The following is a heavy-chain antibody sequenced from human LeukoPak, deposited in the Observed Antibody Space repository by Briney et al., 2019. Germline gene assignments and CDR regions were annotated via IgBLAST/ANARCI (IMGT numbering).Heavy chain of an antibody. CDR1: GFTFSSYA. Sequence: PGGPLRLSCAASGFTFSSYAMHWVRQAPGKGLEYVSAISSNGGSTYYANSVKGRFTISRDNSKNTLYLQMGSLRAEDMAVYYCARGRVAVVWSCAFDIWGQGTMVTVSS. V-gene: IGHV3-64*01. J-gene: IGHJ3*02. D-gene: IGHD6-19*01. CDR3: ARGRVAVVWSCAFDI. CDR2: ISSNGGST.